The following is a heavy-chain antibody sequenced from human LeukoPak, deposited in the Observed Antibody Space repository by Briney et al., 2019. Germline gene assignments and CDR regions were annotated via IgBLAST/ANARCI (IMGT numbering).Heavy chain of an antibody. CDR1: GYTFTGYY. Sequence: GASVKVSCKASGYTFTGYYMHWVRQAPGQGLEWMGGIIPIFGTANYAQKFQGRVTITADESTSTAYMELSSLRSEDTAVYYCARSTYYYDSSGYYSELDYWGQGTLVTVSS. CDR3: ARSTYYYDSSGYYSELDY. CDR2: IIPIFGTA. J-gene: IGHJ4*02. D-gene: IGHD3-22*01. V-gene: IGHV1-69*13.